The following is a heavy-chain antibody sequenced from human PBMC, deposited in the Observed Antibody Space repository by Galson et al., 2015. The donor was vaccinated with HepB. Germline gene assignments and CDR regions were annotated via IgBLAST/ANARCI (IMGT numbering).Heavy chain of an antibody. J-gene: IGHJ4*02. CDR1: GYTFINYG. D-gene: IGHD2-15*01. V-gene: IGHV1-18*01. CDR3: ARDLSLTGRCGGY. Sequence: SVKVSCKASGYTFINYGINWVRQAPGQGLEWIGWISGYNAKTDFAQKFQGRVTMTTDTSTTTAYMELRSLRSDDTAVYYCARDLSLTGRCGGYWGQGTLVTVSS. CDR2: ISGYNAKT.